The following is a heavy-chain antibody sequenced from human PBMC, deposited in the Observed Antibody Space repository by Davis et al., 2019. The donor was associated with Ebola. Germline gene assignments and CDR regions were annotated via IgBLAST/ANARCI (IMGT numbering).Heavy chain of an antibody. CDR2: IYYSGST. D-gene: IGHD3-16*01. V-gene: IGHV4-59*08. J-gene: IGHJ4*02. CDR1: GGSISSYY. CDR3: ARAPTWGYFDY. Sequence: MPSETLSLTCTVSGGSISSYYWSWIRQPPGKGLEWVGYIYYSGSTNYNPSPKSRVTISLDTSKNQFSLKLSSVTAADTAVYYCARAPTWGYFDYWGQGTLVTVSS.